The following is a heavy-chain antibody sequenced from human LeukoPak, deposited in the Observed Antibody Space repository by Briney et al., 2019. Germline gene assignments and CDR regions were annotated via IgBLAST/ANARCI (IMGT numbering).Heavy chain of an antibody. J-gene: IGHJ3*02. V-gene: IGHV3-53*01. CDR1: GFTVSSNY. D-gene: IGHD2-21*02. CDR3: AKGTIVVVTARENAFDI. CDR2: IYSGDST. Sequence: GGSLRLSCAASGFTVSSNYMSWVRQAPGKGLEWVSVIYSGDSTYYADSVKGRFTISRDNSKNTLYLQMNSLRAEDTAVYYCAKGTIVVVTARENAFDIWGQGTMVTVSS.